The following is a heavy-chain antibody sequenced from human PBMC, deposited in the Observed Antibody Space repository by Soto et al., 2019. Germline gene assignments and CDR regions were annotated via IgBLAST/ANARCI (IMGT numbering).Heavy chain of an antibody. V-gene: IGHV4-59*01. Sequence: QVQLQESGPGLVKPSETLSLTCTVSGGSISDNYWSWIRQPPGKGLEWSGYIYYSGSAKYNPSLKSRATFSVDTSKNQFSPKLTSVTAADTAVYYCARDDVYFLYWGQGTLVTVSS. CDR2: IYYSGSA. J-gene: IGHJ4*02. CDR3: ARDDVYFLY. CDR1: GGSISDNY. D-gene: IGHD2-21*01.